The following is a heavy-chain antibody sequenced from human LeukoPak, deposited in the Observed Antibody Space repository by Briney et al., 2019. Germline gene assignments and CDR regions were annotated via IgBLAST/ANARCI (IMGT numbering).Heavy chain of an antibody. J-gene: IGHJ4*02. CDR1: GGSISSSSYY. Sequence: SETLSLTCTVSGGSISSSSYYWGWIRQPPGKGLEWIGSIYYSGSTYYNPSLKSRVTISVDTSKNQFSLKLSSVTAADTAVYYCARHASYYYGSGSDHFDYWGQGTLVTVSS. CDR2: IYYSGST. D-gene: IGHD3-10*01. CDR3: ARHASYYYGSGSDHFDY. V-gene: IGHV4-39*01.